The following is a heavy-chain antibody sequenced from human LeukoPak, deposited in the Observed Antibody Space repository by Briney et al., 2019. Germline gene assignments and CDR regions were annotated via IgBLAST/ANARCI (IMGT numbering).Heavy chain of an antibody. J-gene: IGHJ6*04. V-gene: IGHV3-66*01. CDR3: ARTPPSLWFGELMDV. CDR2: IYSGGST. Sequence: GGSLRLSCAASGFTVSSNYMSWVRQAPGKGLEWVSVIYSGGSTYYADSVKGRFTISRDNSKNTLYLQMNSLRAEDTAVYYCARTPPSLWFGELMDVWAKGPRSPSPQ. D-gene: IGHD3-10*01. CDR1: GFTVSSNY.